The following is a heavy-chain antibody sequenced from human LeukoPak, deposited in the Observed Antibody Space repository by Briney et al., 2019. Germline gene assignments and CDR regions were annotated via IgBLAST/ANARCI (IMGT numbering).Heavy chain of an antibody. CDR1: GGSISTYY. CDR2: FHYSGTT. J-gene: IGHJ4*02. V-gene: IGHV4-59*01. Sequence: SETLSLTCTVSGGSISTYYWSGIRQPPGKGLEWIGYFHYSGTTNYNPSLKSRVTISVDTSKNQFSLKLSSVTAADTAVYYCARVDANWGVVDYWGQGTLVTVSS. CDR3: ARVDANWGVVDY. D-gene: IGHD7-27*01.